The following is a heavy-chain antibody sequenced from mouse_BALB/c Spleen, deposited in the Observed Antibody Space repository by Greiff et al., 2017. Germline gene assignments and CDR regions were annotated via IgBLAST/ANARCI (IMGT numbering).Heavy chain of an antibody. V-gene: IGHV5-4*02. CDR2: ISDGGSYT. CDR3: ARRGDEGDY. D-gene: IGHD3-3*01. CDR1: GFTFSDYY. J-gene: IGHJ2*01. Sequence: EVKVVESGGGLVKPGGSLKLSCAASGFTFSDYYMYWVRQTPEKRLEWVATISDGGSYTYYPDSVKGRFTISRDNAKNNLYLQMSSLKSEDTAMYYCARRGDEGDYWGQGTTLTVSS.